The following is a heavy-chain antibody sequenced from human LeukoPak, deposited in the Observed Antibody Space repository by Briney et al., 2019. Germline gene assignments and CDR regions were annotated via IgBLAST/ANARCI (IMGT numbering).Heavy chain of an antibody. CDR3: AKLPRYTYFDS. V-gene: IGHV3-23*01. D-gene: IGHD1-1*01. J-gene: IGHJ4*02. CDR1: GFTFSSYA. CDR2: ISGSSSRT. Sequence: GGSLRLSCAASGFTFSSYAMSWVRQAPGKGLQWVSDISGSSSRTHYADSVRGRFIISRDNSKNTLYLQMNSLTAEDTAIYFCAKLPRYTYFDSWGQGTLVTVSP.